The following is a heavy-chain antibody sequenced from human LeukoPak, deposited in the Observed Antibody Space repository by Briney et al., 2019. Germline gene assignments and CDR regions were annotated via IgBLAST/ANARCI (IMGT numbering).Heavy chain of an antibody. J-gene: IGHJ4*02. CDR2: ISAYNGNT. D-gene: IGHD5-24*01. CDR3: ARALLEMANRWLDY. CDR1: GYTFTSYG. V-gene: IGHV1-18*01. Sequence: AASVKVSCKASGYTFTSYGISWVRQAPGQGLEWMGWISAYNGNTNYAQKLQGRVTMTTDTSTSTAYMELRSLRSDDTAVCYCARALLEMANRWLDYWGQGTLVTVSS.